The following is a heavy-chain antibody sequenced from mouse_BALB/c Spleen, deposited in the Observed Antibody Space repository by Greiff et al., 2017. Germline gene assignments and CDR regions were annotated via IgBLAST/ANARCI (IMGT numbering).Heavy chain of an antibody. D-gene: IGHD1-1*02. CDR1: GFTFNTYA. CDR2: IRSKSNNYAT. J-gene: IGHJ3*01. Sequence: EVQLVESGGGLVQPKGSLKLSCAASGFTFNTYAMNWVRQAPGKGLEWVARIRSKSNNYATYYADSVKDRFTISRDDSQSMLYLQMNNLKTEDTAMYYCVRQDGGFAYWGQGTLVTVSA. CDR3: VRQDGGFAY. V-gene: IGHV10-1*02.